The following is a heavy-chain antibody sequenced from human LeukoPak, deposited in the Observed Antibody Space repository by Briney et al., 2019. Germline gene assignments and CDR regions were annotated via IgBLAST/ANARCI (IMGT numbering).Heavy chain of an antibody. V-gene: IGHV3-21*01. CDR1: VFTLSRYS. Sequence: PAGSLTLSCVASVFTLSRYSMNLVRQAPGKALEGVSSISSSSCYIYYADAVKGRFPISRDNAKNSLYLQMKSLRAEETAVYYCARGVVEWGQGTLVTVSS. CDR2: ISSSSCYI. CDR3: ARGVVE. D-gene: IGHD2-2*01. J-gene: IGHJ4*02.